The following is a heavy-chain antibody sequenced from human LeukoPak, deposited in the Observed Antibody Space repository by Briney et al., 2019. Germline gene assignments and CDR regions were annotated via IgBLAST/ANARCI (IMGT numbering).Heavy chain of an antibody. Sequence: ASVMVSCKASGYSFISNYLHWVRRVPGQGLEWMGIVNPSGGRTSYAQKFQGRLTLTRDMSTSTVYMALSSLTSEDTAVYYCARGGLRVSDTILIGASIPIDSWGRGTPVIVSS. J-gene: IGHJ4*02. V-gene: IGHV1-46*01. CDR1: GYSFISNY. CDR3: ARGGLRVSDTILIGASIPIDS. D-gene: IGHD1-26*01. CDR2: VNPSGGRT.